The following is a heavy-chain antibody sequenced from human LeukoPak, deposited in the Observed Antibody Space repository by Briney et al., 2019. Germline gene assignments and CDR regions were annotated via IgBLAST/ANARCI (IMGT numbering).Heavy chain of an antibody. CDR1: GYTFTTYG. CDR3: RTDRYGDYGDYIDY. Sequence: GASVKVSCKASGYTFTTYGISWVRQAPGQGLEWIGWINPNSGGTNYAQKFQGRVTMTRDTSISTAYMELSRLRSDDTAVYYCRTDRYGDYGDYIDYWGQGTLVTVSS. V-gene: IGHV1-2*02. D-gene: IGHD4-17*01. CDR2: INPNSGGT. J-gene: IGHJ4*02.